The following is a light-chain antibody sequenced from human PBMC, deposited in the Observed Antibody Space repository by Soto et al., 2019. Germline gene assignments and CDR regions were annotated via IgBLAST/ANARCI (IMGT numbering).Light chain of an antibody. J-gene: IGKJ4*01. Sequence: EIVLTQSPGTLSLSPGERATLSCRASQSVSSSYLAWYHRKPGQAPRLLIHGASTRAAGISDRFSGSGSGTYFPITSSILAPEDAAEYYQQRNSSPITFGGGTKVDIK. CDR3: QRNSSPIT. CDR1: QSVSSSY. V-gene: IGKV3-20*01. CDR2: GAS.